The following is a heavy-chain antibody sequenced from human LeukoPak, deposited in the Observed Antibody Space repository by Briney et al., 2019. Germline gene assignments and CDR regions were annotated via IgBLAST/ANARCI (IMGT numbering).Heavy chain of an antibody. CDR1: GGSISSYY. J-gene: IGHJ4*02. CDR2: IYTSGST. Sequence: SETLSLTCTVSGGSISSYYWSWIRQPAGKGLEWIGRIYTSGSTNYNPSLKGRVTMSVDTSKNQFSLKLSSVTAADTAVYYCARGPYYYGSGSYLNDYWGQGTLVTVPS. CDR3: ARGPYYYGSGSYLNDY. D-gene: IGHD3-10*01. V-gene: IGHV4-4*07.